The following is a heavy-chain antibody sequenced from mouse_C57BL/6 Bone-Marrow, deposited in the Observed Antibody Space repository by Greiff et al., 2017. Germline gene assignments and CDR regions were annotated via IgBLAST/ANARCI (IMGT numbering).Heavy chain of an antibody. Sequence: EVMLVESGGGLVKPGGSLKLSCAASGFTFSDYGMHWVRQAPEKGLEWVAYISSGSSIIYYADTVKGRFTISSDNAKNTLFLQMTSLRSEDTAMYYCARQIALGYFAYWGQGTTRTVSS. V-gene: IGHV5-17*01. CDR2: ISSGSSII. CDR3: ARQIALGYFAY. D-gene: IGHD3-3*01. CDR1: GFTFSDYG. J-gene: IGHJ2*01.